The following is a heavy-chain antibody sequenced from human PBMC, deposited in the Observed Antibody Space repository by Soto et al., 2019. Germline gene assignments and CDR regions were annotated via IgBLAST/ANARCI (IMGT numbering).Heavy chain of an antibody. J-gene: IGHJ6*02. Sequence: SETLSLTCAVYGGSFSGYYWSWIRQPPGKGLEWIGEINHSGSTNYNPSLKSRVTISVDTSKNQFSLKLSSVTAADTAVYYCARGRRGFGYSYGWGDYYGMDVWGQGTTVTVS. CDR2: INHSGST. CDR1: GGSFSGYY. D-gene: IGHD5-18*01. V-gene: IGHV4-34*01. CDR3: ARGRRGFGYSYGWGDYYGMDV.